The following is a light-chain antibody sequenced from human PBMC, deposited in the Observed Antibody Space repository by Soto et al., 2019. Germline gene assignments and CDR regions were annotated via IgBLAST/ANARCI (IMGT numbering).Light chain of an antibody. V-gene: IGKV1-5*03. CDR2: KAS. Sequence: DIQMTQSPSTLSGSVGDRVTITCRASQTISSWLAWYQQKPGKAPKLLIYKASTLKSGVPSRFSGSGSGTEFTLTINSLQPEDFATYYCLQHNNYPIPFGQGTRLEIK. J-gene: IGKJ5*01. CDR1: QTISSW. CDR3: LQHNNYPIP.